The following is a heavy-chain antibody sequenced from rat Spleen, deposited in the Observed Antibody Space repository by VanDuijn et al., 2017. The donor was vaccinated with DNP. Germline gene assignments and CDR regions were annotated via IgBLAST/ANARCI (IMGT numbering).Heavy chain of an antibody. J-gene: IGHJ4*01. Sequence: EVQLVESGGGLVQPGKSLKLSCAASGFTFSNFGMYWIRQAPTKGLEWVASISLNDVNTYYRNSVKGRFTISRDGAKSTLFLQMDSLRSEDTATYYCATSTGISLYAMDAWGQGTPVTVSS. D-gene: IGHD1-9*01. V-gene: IGHV5-19*01. CDR3: ATSTGISLYAMDA. CDR1: GFTFSNFG. CDR2: ISLNDVNT.